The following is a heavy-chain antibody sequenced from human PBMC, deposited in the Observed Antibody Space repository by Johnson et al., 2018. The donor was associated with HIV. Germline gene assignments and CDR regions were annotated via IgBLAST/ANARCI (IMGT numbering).Heavy chain of an antibody. D-gene: IGHD2-21*01. CDR1: GFTFSNFG. CDR2: IWYDESNK. J-gene: IGHJ3*02. Sequence: QVQLVESGGGVVQPGRSLRLSCAASGFTFSNFGMHWVRQAPGKGLEWVAVIWYDESNKYYADSVKGRFTISRDNSKNTLYLQMNSLRAEDTAVYYCARAGVVFSTDSHDAFDIWGQGTMVTVSS. CDR3: ARAGVVFSTDSHDAFDI. V-gene: IGHV3-33*01.